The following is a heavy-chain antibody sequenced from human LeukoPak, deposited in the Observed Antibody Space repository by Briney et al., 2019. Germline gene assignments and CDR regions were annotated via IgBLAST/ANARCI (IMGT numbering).Heavy chain of an antibody. CDR2: ISGISSYR. J-gene: IGHJ4*02. V-gene: IGHV3-21*01. CDR1: GFTFSSYS. D-gene: IGHD4-17*01. CDR3: ARGRNGDYVYYVDY. Sequence: RGSLRLSCAPSGFTFSSYSMYSVRQAPGEGLGWVSSISGISSYRSYADSVKGRFTISRDKATNSLYLQMNSLRAEDTAVYYCARGRNGDYVYYVDYWGQGTLVTVSS.